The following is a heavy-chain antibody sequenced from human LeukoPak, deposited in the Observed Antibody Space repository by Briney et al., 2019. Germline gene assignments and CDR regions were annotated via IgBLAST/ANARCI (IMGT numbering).Heavy chain of an antibody. CDR1: GFTFSNHG. J-gene: IGHJ4*02. D-gene: IGHD2/OR15-2a*01. V-gene: IGHV3-33*01. Sequence: PGRSLRLSCSASGFTFSNHGMHWIRQAPGKGREWVAIIWYDGRNKSYAASVNGRFTYSRDNSKNTLYLQMNSLRDDDTAVYYCVRDRGALQYFDYWGQGTLVTVSS. CDR3: VRDRGALQYFDY. CDR2: IWYDGRNK.